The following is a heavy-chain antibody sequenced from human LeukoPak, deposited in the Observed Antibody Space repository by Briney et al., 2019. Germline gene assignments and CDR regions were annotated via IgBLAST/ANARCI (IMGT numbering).Heavy chain of an antibody. CDR3: ARWCSGGSCYSDANLDY. CDR1: GGTFSSYA. D-gene: IGHD2-15*01. CDR2: IIPIFGTA. Sequence: SVKVSCKASGGTFSSYAISWVRQAPGQGLEWMGGIIPIFGTANYAQKFQGRVTITADKSTSTAYMELSSLRSEDTAVYYCARWCSGGSCYSDANLDYWGQGTLVTVSS. J-gene: IGHJ4*02. V-gene: IGHV1-69*06.